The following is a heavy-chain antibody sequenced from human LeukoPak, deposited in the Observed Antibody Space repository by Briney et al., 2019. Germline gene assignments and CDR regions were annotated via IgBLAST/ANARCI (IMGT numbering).Heavy chain of an antibody. CDR1: GGSISSSSYY. V-gene: IGHV4-39*01. D-gene: IGHD3-22*01. CDR3: AGLRITGGWAYYYDSSGYYFFDY. CDR2: IYYSGST. Sequence: SETLSLTCTVSGGSISSSSYYWGWIRQPPGKGLEWIGSIYYSGSTYYNPSLKSRVTISVDTSKNQFSLKLSSVTAADTAVYYCAGLRITGGWAYYYDSSGYYFFDYWGQGTLVTVSS. J-gene: IGHJ4*02.